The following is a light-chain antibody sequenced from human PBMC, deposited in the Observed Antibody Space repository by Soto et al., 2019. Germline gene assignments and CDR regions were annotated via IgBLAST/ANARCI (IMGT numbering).Light chain of an antibody. CDR1: SSNIGSNP. Sequence: QSVLTQPPSASGTPGQRVTISFSGSSSNIGSNPVDWYHQLPGTAPKLLIYSNNQRPSGVPERISGSKSGTSASLAISGLQSEDEADYYCAAWDDSLNGYVFGTGTKLTVL. J-gene: IGLJ1*01. CDR3: AAWDDSLNGYV. V-gene: IGLV1-44*01. CDR2: SNN.